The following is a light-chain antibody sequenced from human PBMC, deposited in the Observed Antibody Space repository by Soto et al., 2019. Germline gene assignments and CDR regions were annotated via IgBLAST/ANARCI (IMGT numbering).Light chain of an antibody. V-gene: IGLV1-36*01. CDR3: AAWDDSLNGYV. CDR2: YDD. J-gene: IGLJ1*01. Sequence: QSVLTQPPSVSEAPRQRFTISCSGSNSNIGNNAVNWYQQLPGKAPKLLIYYDDLVPSGVSDRFSGSKSGTSASLAISGLQSEDEADYFCAAWDDSLNGYVFGTGTKVTVL. CDR1: NSNIGNNA.